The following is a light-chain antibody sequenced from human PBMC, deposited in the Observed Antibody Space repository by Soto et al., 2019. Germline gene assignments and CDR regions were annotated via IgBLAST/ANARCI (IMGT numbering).Light chain of an antibody. V-gene: IGKV1-6*01. J-gene: IGKJ1*01. CDR3: LHYYNYPQT. Sequence: AIQMTQSPSSLSASVGDRVTITCRSSQDIRDDLSWYQQRPGRAPKLMLFAASRLEGGVPSRFSGSYSGRDFTLTISGLQPDDVATYYCLHYYNYPQTFGQGTKVDIK. CDR1: QDIRDD. CDR2: AAS.